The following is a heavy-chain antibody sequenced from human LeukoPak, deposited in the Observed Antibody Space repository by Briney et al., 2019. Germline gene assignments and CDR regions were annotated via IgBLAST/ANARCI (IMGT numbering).Heavy chain of an antibody. CDR2: ISYDGSNK. J-gene: IGHJ4*02. CDR1: GFTFSSYG. D-gene: IGHD4-17*01. CDR3: ARGKDGDYLDY. V-gene: IGHV3-30*03. Sequence: PGRSLRLSCAASGFTFSSYGMHWVRQAPGKGLEWVAVISYDGSNKYYADSVKGRFTISRDNSKNTLYLQMNSLRAEDTAVYYCARGKDGDYLDYWGQGTMVTVSS.